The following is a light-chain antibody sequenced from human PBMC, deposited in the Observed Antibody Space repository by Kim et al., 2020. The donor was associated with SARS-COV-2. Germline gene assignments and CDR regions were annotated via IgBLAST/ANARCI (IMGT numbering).Light chain of an antibody. Sequence: ASGGDRVTITCRASQSVSIFLAWYQQKPGKAPKLLIYRASSLESGVPSSFSGSGSGTEFTLTITSLQPDDFATYYCQQYHTYPWTFGQGTKVDIK. J-gene: IGKJ1*01. CDR3: QQYHTYPWT. CDR2: RAS. CDR1: QSVSIF. V-gene: IGKV1-5*03.